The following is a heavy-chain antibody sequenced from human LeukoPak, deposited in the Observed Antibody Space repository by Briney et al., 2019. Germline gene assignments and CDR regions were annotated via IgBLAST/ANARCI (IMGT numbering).Heavy chain of an antibody. V-gene: IGHV3-23*01. CDR1: GFTFINYS. J-gene: IGHJ6*03. CDR3: AKDADDYSSSWDYYYYMDV. Sequence: GGSLRLSCTASGFTFINYSMNWVRQAPGKGLEWVSSISTNSAFIYYADSVKGRFTISRDNSKNTLYLQMNSLRAEDTAVYYCAKDADDYSSSWDYYYYMDVWGKGTTVTIS. CDR2: ISTNSAFI. D-gene: IGHD6-13*01.